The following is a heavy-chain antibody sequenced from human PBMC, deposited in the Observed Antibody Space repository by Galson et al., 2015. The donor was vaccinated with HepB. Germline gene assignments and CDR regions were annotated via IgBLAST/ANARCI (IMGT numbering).Heavy chain of an antibody. CDR3: ASQTYYYSGMDV. V-gene: IGHV4-59*01. CDR1: GGSISSSF. J-gene: IGHJ6*02. Sequence: ETLSLTCTVSGGSISSSFWSWIRQPPGKGQEWIGYIYYSGSTSYTPSLKSRVTISVDTSKNQFSLNLSSVTAADTAVYYCASQTYYYSGMDVWGPGTTVTVSS. CDR2: IYYSGST.